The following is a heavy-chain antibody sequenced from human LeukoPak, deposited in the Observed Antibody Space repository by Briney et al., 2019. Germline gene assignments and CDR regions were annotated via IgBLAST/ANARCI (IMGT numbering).Heavy chain of an antibody. CDR2: ISGSGGST. J-gene: IGHJ3*02. V-gene: IGHV3-23*01. CDR1: GFTFSSYA. CDR3: AKDRGLLWFGQDAFVI. D-gene: IGHD3-10*01. Sequence: GGSLRLSCAASGFTFSSYAMSWVRQAPGKGLEWVSAISGSGGSTYYADSVKGRFTISRDNSKNTLYLQMNSLRAEDTAVYYCAKDRGLLWFGQDAFVIWGQGTMVTVSS.